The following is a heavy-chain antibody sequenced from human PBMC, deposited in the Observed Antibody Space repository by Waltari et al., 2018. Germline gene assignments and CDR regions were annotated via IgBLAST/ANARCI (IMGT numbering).Heavy chain of an antibody. CDR1: GGSISSYY. Sequence: QVQLQESGPGLVKPSENLSLTCTVSGGSISSYYWAWIRQPPGKGLDWIGYIYYSGTTNYDPSLKSRVTISVDTSKNQFSLKLSSVTAADTAVYYCARGLGYCSSNRCFDAFDIWGQGTMVTVSS. V-gene: IGHV4-59*01. D-gene: IGHD2-2*01. CDR2: IYYSGTT. CDR3: ARGLGYCSSNRCFDAFDI. J-gene: IGHJ3*02.